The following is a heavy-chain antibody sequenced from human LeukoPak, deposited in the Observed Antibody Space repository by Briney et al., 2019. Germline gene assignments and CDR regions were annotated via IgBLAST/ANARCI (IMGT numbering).Heavy chain of an antibody. J-gene: IGHJ4*02. CDR3: ARDFGTTGWSERFDT. CDR2: INPSGGST. V-gene: IGHV1-46*01. CDR1: GYTFTSYY. D-gene: IGHD1-14*01. Sequence: ASVKVSCKASGYTFTSYYIHWVRQAPGQGLEWMGLINPSGGSTNYAQKFQGRVTMTRDTSIRTAYMELSSLRSDDTAVYYCARDFGTTGWSERFDTWGQGTLVSVSS.